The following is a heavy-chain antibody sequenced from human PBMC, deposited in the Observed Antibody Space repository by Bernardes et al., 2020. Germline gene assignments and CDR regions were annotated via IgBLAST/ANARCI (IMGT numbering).Heavy chain of an antibody. CDR3: SRAITYYDFWSLGY. D-gene: IGHD3-3*01. CDR1: GGSFSGYY. V-gene: IGHV4-34*01. CDR2: INHSGST. Sequence: SETLSLTCAVYGGSFSGYYWSWIRQPPGKGLEWIGEINHSGSTNYNPSLKSRVTISVDTSKNQFSLMLSSVTAADTAVYYCSRAITYYDFWSLGYWGQGTLVTGSS. J-gene: IGHJ4*02.